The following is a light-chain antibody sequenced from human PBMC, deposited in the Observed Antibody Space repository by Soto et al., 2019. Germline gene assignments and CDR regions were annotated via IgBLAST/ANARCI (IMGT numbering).Light chain of an antibody. V-gene: IGLV2-14*01. CDR3: SSYTSSSTLRV. J-gene: IGLJ1*01. Sequence: QSALAQPASVSGSPGQSITISCTGTSSDVGGYKYVSWYQQHPGKAPKLMIYEVSNRPSGVSNRFSGSKSGNTASLTISGLQAEDEADYYCSSYTSSSTLRVFGTGTKVT. CDR1: SSDVGGYKY. CDR2: EVS.